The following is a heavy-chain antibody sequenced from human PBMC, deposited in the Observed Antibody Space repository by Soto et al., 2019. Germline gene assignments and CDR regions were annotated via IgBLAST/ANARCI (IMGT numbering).Heavy chain of an antibody. V-gene: IGHV6-1*01. CDR3: AGVITIYYYYGMDV. CDR2: TYYRSKWYN. J-gene: IGHJ6*02. CDR1: GDSVSSNSAA. D-gene: IGHD3-3*01. Sequence: SQTLSLTCAISGDSVSSNSAAWNWIRQSPSRGLEWLGRTYYRSKWYNDYAVSVKSRITINPDTPKNQFSLQLNSVTPEDTAVYYCAGVITIYYYYGMDVWGQGTTVTVSS.